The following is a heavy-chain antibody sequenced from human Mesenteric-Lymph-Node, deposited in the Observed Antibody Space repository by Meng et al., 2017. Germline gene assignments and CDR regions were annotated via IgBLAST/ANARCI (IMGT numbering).Heavy chain of an antibody. CDR3: ARDPYATGWAG. J-gene: IGHJ4*02. CDR1: GGSISISTW. CDR2: IYHSGGT. V-gene: IGHV4-4*02. D-gene: IGHD6-19*01. Sequence: QRRLQESGPGLVKPSGARSLPCAASGGSISISTWWSWVRQPPGKGLEWIGEIYHSGGTNYNPSLRGRVTISLDKSKNQFSLTLRSVTAADTAVYYCARDPYATGWAGWGQGTLVTVSS.